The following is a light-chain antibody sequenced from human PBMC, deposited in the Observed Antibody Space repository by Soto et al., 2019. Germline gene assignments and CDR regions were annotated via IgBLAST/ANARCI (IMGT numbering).Light chain of an antibody. CDR3: QQRANWPPT. V-gene: IGKV3-11*01. J-gene: IGKJ4*01. CDR1: QSVKDY. CDR2: DAS. Sequence: EVVLTHSPGTLSLSPGERATLSCRASQSVKDYLAWYQQKPGQPPRLLIFDASIRATGFPARFSGGGSGTDFTLTSSSLEPEDFAVYYCQQRANWPPTFGGGTKLEI.